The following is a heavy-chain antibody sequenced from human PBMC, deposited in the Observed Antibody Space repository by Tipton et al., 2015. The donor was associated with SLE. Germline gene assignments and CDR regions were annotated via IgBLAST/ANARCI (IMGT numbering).Heavy chain of an antibody. Sequence: SLRLSCAASGFTFSSYGMHWVRQAPGKGLEWVAFLRYDGSNKYYADSVKGRFTISRDNAKNSLYLQMNSLRAEDTAVYYCARNLGDWSAYSSGWEGAGFDYCGQGTLVALSS. J-gene: IGHJ4*02. CDR2: LRYDGSNK. CDR1: GFTFSSYG. V-gene: IGHV3-30*02. CDR3: ARNLGDWSAYSSGWEGAGFDY. D-gene: IGHD6-19*01.